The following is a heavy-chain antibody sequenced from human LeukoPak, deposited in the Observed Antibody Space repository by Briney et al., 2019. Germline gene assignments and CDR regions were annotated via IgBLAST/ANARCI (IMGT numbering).Heavy chain of an antibody. D-gene: IGHD2-15*01. CDR3: ARKGGTFDS. CDR2: IYYSGST. J-gene: IGHJ4*02. V-gene: IGHV4-59*08. CDR1: GGSLRAHY. Sequence: PSETLSLTCTVSGGSLRAHYWGSLREPPGKGLEWIGDIYYSGSTNYNPSLKSRVTISVDTSKHQFSLKLSSVTAADTAVYYCARKGGTFDSWGQGTLVTVSS.